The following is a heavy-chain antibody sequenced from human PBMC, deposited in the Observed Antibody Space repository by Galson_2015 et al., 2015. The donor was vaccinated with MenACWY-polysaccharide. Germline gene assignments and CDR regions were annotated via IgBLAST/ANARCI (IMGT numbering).Heavy chain of an antibody. J-gene: IGHJ4*02. V-gene: IGHV3-7*01. Sequence: SLRLSCAASGFTLRSYWMSWVRQAPGKGLEWVANIKQDGSDKYYVDSVKGRFTISRDNARNSLYLQMNSLRAEDTAVYYCARGPEWAYFDYWGQGTLVTVSS. CDR2: IKQDGSDK. D-gene: IGHD3-3*01. CDR1: GFTLRSYW. CDR3: ARGPEWAYFDY.